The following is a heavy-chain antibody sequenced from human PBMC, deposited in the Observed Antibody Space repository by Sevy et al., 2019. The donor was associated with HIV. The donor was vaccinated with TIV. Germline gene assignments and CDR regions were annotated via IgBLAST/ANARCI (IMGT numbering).Heavy chain of an antibody. D-gene: IGHD2-8*01. V-gene: IGHV1-24*01. J-gene: IGHJ3*02. CDR3: AGAGLMGVDDAFDI. Sequence: ASVNVSCKVSGYTLTELSMHWVRQAPGKGLEWMGGFDPEDGETIYAQKFQGRVTMTEDTSTDTAYMELSSLRSEDTAVYYCAGAGLMGVDDAFDIWGQGTMVTVSS. CDR2: FDPEDGET. CDR1: GYTLTELS.